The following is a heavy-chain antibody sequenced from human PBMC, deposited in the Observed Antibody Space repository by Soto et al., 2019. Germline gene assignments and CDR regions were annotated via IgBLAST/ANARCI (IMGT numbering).Heavy chain of an antibody. CDR3: ARSPRVRGGTASRGC. CDR1: GFTFDNFG. V-gene: IGHV3-33*01. D-gene: IGHD3-10*01. Sequence: QVQLVESGGGVVQPGRSLRPSCAASGFTFDNFGMHWVRQAPGKGLEWVSVIYYDGSKKYYADSVRGRFTISRDNSKNMLYLQMDSLRAEDTATYYCARSPRVRGGTASRGCWGQGTLVTVSS. J-gene: IGHJ4*02. CDR2: IYYDGSKK.